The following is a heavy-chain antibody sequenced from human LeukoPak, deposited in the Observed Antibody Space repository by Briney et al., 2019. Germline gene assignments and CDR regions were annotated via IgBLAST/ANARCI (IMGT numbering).Heavy chain of an antibody. CDR1: GYTFTSYY. Sequence: ASVKVSCKASGYTFTSYYMHWVRQAPGQGLEWMGIINPSGGSTSYAQKFQGRVTMTRDTSTSTVYMELSSLRSEDTAVYYCAREYYDILTGYYSDYWGQGTLVTVSS. CDR2: INPSGGST. D-gene: IGHD3-9*01. V-gene: IGHV1-46*01. CDR3: AREYYDILTGYYSDY. J-gene: IGHJ4*02.